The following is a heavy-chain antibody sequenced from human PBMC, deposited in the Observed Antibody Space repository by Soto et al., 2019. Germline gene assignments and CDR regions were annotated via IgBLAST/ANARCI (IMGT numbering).Heavy chain of an antibody. D-gene: IGHD6-13*01. CDR2: INPNSGNT. CDR1: GYTFNSYG. J-gene: IGHJ4*02. CDR3: AREHSSSWRFDY. Sequence: ASVKVSCKASGYTFNSYGISWVRQAPGQGLEWMGWINPNSGNTGYAQKFQGRVTMTRNTSISTAYMELSSLRSEDTAVYYCAREHSSSWRFDYWGQGTLVTVSS. V-gene: IGHV1-8*02.